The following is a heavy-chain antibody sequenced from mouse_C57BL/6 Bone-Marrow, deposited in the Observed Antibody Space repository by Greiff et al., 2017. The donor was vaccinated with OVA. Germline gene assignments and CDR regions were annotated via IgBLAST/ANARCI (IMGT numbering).Heavy chain of an antibody. CDR3: ARRGGYYYGSSYDWFAY. CDR1: GYTFTSYW. J-gene: IGHJ3*01. CDR2: IDPSDSET. Sequence: QVQLKESGAELVRPGSSVKLSCKASGYTFTSYWMHWVKQRPIQGLEWIGNIDPSDSETHYNQKFKDKATLTVDKSSSTAYMQISSLTSEDSAVYYCARRGGYYYGSSYDWFAYWGQGTLVTVSA. D-gene: IGHD1-1*01. V-gene: IGHV1-52*01.